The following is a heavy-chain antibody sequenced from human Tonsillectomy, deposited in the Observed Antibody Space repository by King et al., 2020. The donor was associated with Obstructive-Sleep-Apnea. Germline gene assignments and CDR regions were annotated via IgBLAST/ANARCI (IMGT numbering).Heavy chain of an antibody. D-gene: IGHD3-22*01. CDR2: ISSSSSYI. V-gene: IGHV3-21*01. CDR1: GFTFSSYS. CDR3: ARDFPLYYYDSSGPLDY. Sequence: DVQLVESGGGLVKPGGSLRLSCAASGFTFSSYSMNWVRQAPGKGLEWVSSISSSSSYIYYADSVKGRFTISRDNAKNSLYLQMNSLRAEDTAVYYCARDFPLYYYDSSGPLDYWGQGTLVTVSS. J-gene: IGHJ4*02.